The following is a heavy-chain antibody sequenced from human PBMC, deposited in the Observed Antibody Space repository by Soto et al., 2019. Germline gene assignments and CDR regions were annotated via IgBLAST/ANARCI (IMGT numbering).Heavy chain of an antibody. V-gene: IGHV3-30-3*01. CDR1: GFTFSTYT. D-gene: IGHD5-18*01. J-gene: IGHJ4*02. CDR2: ISYDGSNT. Sequence: QVQLVESGGGVVQPGGSLRLSCAASGFTFSTYTMHWVRQAPGRGLEWVALISYDGSNTHYADSVKGRFTISRDNSKNTLYLPMNTLSPEDTAVFYCASRSVHGYSYGEGFDYWGQGTLVTVSS. CDR3: ASRSVHGYSYGEGFDY.